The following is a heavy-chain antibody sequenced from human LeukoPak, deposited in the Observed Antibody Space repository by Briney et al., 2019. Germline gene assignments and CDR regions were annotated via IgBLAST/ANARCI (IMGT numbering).Heavy chain of an antibody. CDR2: IYTSGST. CDR3: AREYIVLIVYATGTFDP. Sequence: SETLSLTCTVSGGSISSGSYYWSWIRQPAGKGLEWIGRIYTSGSTNYNPSLKSRVTISVDTSKNQFSLKLSSVTAADTAVYYCAREYIVLIVYATGTFDPWGQGTLVTVSS. V-gene: IGHV4-61*02. D-gene: IGHD2-8*01. CDR1: GGSISSGSYY. J-gene: IGHJ5*02.